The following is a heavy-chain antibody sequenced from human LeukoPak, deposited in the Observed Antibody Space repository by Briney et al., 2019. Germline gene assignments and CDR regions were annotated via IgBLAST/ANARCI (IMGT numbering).Heavy chain of an antibody. V-gene: IGHV4-38-2*02. CDR1: GYSISSDYY. J-gene: IGHJ6*03. Sequence: SETLSLTCTVSGYSISSDYYWSWIRQPPGKGLEWIGEINHSGSTNYNPSLKSRVTISVDTSKNQFSLKLSSVTAADTAVYYCARGRWLVRSYYYYYMDVWGKGTTVTVSS. CDR2: INHSGST. CDR3: ARGRWLVRSYYYYYMDV. D-gene: IGHD6-19*01.